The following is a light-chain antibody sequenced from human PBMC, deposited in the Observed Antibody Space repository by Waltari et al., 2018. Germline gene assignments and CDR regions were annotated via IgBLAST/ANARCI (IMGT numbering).Light chain of an antibody. Sequence: ELVLTQSPGTLSLSPGERATLSCRASQSVSRALAWYQQKPCQAPRLLIYGASNRATGIPDRFSGSGSGTDFSLTISSLEPEDFAVYYCQHYLRLPATFGQGTKVEIK. J-gene: IGKJ1*01. CDR2: GAS. CDR1: QSVSRA. CDR3: QHYLRLPAT. V-gene: IGKV3-20*01.